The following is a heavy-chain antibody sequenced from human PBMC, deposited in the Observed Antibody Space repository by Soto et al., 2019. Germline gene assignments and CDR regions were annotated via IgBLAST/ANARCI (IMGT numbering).Heavy chain of an antibody. D-gene: IGHD6-19*01. CDR3: ARVEQSLLFQF. Sequence: ASVKVSCKASGYTVTSYGISCVRQAPGQGLECMGWISVYNGNTHYAQKFQGRVTMTADTSTSTAYMELRSLRSDDTAVYYCARVEQSLLFQFWGLGTLVTVSS. CDR1: GYTVTSYG. J-gene: IGHJ4*02. CDR2: ISVYNGNT. V-gene: IGHV1-18*04.